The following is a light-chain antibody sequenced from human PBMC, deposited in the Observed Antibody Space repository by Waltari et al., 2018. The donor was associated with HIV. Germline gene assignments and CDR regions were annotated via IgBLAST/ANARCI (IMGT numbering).Light chain of an antibody. Sequence: SFVVTQPPSMSVAPGGTANITCGGNNIGSKSVHWYQQRPGQATLLVIYNDSGRPSGIHERLSGSNSGNTATLTITRVEAGDEADYYCQVWHAKQEVFGGGTKLTVL. V-gene: IGLV3-21*04. CDR2: NDS. CDR1: NIGSKS. CDR3: QVWHAKQEV. J-gene: IGLJ3*02.